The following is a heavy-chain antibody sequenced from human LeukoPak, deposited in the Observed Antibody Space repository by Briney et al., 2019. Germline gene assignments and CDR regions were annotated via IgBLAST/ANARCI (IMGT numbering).Heavy chain of an antibody. J-gene: IGHJ5*02. D-gene: IGHD4-17*01. CDR3: ARYGSAHWFDP. CDR2: IRYSGST. CDR1: GGSISSYD. V-gene: IGHV4-59*01. Sequence: PSETPSLTCTVSGGSISSYDWSWIRQLPGKGLEWIGFIRYSGSTNYNPSLKSRVTISVDTSKNQFSLRLTSVTAADTAVYYCARYGSAHWFDPWGQGTLVTVSS.